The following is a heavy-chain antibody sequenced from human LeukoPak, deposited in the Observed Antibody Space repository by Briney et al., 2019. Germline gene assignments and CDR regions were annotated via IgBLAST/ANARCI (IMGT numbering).Heavy chain of an antibody. CDR1: GGSFSGYY. V-gene: IGHV4-34*01. D-gene: IGHD3-22*01. J-gene: IGHJ4*02. CDR2: INHSGST. CDR3: ARHWDYYDSSGYFRGPGAPDY. Sequence: SETLSLTCAVYGGSFSGYYWSWIRQPPGKGLEWIGEINHSGSTNYNPSLKSRVTISVDTSKNQFSLKLSSVTAADTAVYYCARHWDYYDSSGYFRGPGAPDYWGQGTLVTVSS.